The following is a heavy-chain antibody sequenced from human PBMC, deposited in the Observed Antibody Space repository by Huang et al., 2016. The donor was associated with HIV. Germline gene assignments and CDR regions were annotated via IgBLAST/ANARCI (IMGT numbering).Heavy chain of an antibody. CDR2: CVPMLVPA. D-gene: IGHD3-22*01. J-gene: IGHJ4*02. CDR3: ATSTPMLGESGGWSGKVVITENVPYVD. CDR1: GDSFTSLP. V-gene: IGHV1-69*01. Sequence: QVHLVQSGAEVKKPGSSVKVSCKASGDSFTSLPINWVRQAPGQGLEWMGGCVPMLVPAANAQKLRGRGTISADESTSTSYMGLSRLRSDDTAMYYCATSTPMLGESGGWSGKVVITENVPYVDWGQGTLVTVSS.